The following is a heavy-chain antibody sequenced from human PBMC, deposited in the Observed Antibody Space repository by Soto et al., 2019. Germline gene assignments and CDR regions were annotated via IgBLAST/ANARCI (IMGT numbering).Heavy chain of an antibody. CDR1: GGSFSGYY. Sequence: KPSETLSLTCAVYGGSFSGYYWSWIRQPPGKGLEWIGEINHSGSTNYNPSLKSRVTISVDTSKNQFSLKLSSVTAADTAVYYCASSNWNDTYYYGMDVWGQGTTVTVSS. CDR3: ASSNWNDTYYYGMDV. V-gene: IGHV4-34*01. D-gene: IGHD1-1*01. J-gene: IGHJ6*02. CDR2: INHSGST.